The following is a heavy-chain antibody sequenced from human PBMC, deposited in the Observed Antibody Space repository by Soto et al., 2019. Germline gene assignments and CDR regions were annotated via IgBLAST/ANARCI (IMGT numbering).Heavy chain of an antibody. CDR2: ISADNGNT. Sequence: ASVKVSCKASGYSFTSYAMRWVRQAPGQGLEWMGRISADNGNTKYAQKFRGRVTMATDTSTSTVYMELRNLRSDDTAVYYCARCIQQDYYYGMDVWGQGTTVTVSS. J-gene: IGHJ6*02. D-gene: IGHD5-18*01. V-gene: IGHV1-18*01. CDR3: ARCIQQDYYYGMDV. CDR1: GYSFTSYA.